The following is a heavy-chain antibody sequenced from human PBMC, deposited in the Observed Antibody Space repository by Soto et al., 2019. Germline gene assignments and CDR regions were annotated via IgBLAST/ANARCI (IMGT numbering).Heavy chain of an antibody. V-gene: IGHV1-3*05. Sequence: QVQLVQSGAEEKKPGASVKVSCKASGYTFTGYAMQWVRQAPGQSLEWMGWINAGNGNTKYSQRFQGRVTITRDTSASTAYMELSSLRSEDTAVYYCARAVAVPADFDYWGQGTLVTVSS. J-gene: IGHJ4*02. CDR3: ARAVAVPADFDY. CDR2: INAGNGNT. CDR1: GYTFTGYA. D-gene: IGHD5-12*01.